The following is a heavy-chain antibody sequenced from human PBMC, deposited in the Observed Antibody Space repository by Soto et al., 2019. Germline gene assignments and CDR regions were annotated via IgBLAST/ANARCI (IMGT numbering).Heavy chain of an antibody. J-gene: IGHJ6*03. CDR3: ARDSGCSGGSCCSIYYYYYMDV. CDR1: GGSISGGVHS. Sequence: SETLSLTCTVSGGSISGGVHSWSWIRQPPGKGLEWIGHIYDSGSTYYNPSLKSRLTISVDTSKNQFSLKLSSVTAADTAVYYCARDSGCSGGSCCSIYYYYYMDVWGKGTTVTVSS. CDR2: IYDSGST. D-gene: IGHD2-15*01. V-gene: IGHV4-30-4*02.